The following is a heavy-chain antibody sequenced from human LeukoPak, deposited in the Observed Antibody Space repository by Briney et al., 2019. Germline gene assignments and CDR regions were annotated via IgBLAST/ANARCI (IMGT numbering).Heavy chain of an antibody. CDR1: GFTFSTCV. D-gene: IGHD1-20*01. CDR2: IDPNGKTS. J-gene: IGHJ5*02. Sequence: GGSLRLSCAASGFTFSTCVMLWVRQAPGMGLEYVSSIDPNGKTSYYANSVKGRFTISRDNSNNMLYLRMGSLTTEDMAVYYCAAQTTLTGAYDPWGQGTLVTVSS. V-gene: IGHV3-64*01. CDR3: AAQTTLTGAYDP.